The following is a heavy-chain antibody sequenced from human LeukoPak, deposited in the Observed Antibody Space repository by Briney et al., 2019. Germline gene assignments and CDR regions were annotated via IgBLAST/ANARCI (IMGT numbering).Heavy chain of an antibody. D-gene: IGHD5-18*01. CDR2: ISSSSSYI. J-gene: IGHJ4*02. Sequence: GGSLRRSCAASGFTFSSYSMNWVRQAPGKGLEWVSSISSSSSYIYYADSVKGRFTISRDNAKNSLYLQMNSLRAEDTAVYYCARTLGGYSYGYVGYYFDYWGQGTLVTVSS. CDR1: GFTFSSYS. CDR3: ARTLGGYSYGYVGYYFDY. V-gene: IGHV3-21*01.